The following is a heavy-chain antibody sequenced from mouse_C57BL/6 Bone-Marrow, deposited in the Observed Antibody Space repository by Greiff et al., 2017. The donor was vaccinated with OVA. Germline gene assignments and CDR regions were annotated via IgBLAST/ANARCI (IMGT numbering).Heavy chain of an antibody. CDR3: TVVLRYLFDY. Sequence: EVKVVESGGGLVQPGGSMKLSCVASGFTFSNYWMNWVRQSPETGLEWVAQISLKSDNYATPYAESVKGRFTISRDDSKSIVYLQMNNLRAEDTVIYSCTVVLRYLFDYWGQGTTLTVSS. CDR1: GFTFSNYW. V-gene: IGHV6-3*01. D-gene: IGHD1-1*01. J-gene: IGHJ2*01. CDR2: ISLKSDNYAT.